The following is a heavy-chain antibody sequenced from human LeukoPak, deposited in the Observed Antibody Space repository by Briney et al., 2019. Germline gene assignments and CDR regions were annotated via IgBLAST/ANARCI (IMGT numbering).Heavy chain of an antibody. CDR3: ARVPRRVRGAAYLFDY. Sequence: GASVKVSCKASGYTFTSYDINWVRQATGQGLEWMGWMNPNSGNTGYAQKFQGRVTMTRNTSISTAYMELSSLRSEDTAVYYCARVPRRVRGAAYLFDYWGQGTLVTVSS. CDR1: GYTFTSYD. J-gene: IGHJ4*02. V-gene: IGHV1-8*01. CDR2: MNPNSGNT. D-gene: IGHD3-10*01.